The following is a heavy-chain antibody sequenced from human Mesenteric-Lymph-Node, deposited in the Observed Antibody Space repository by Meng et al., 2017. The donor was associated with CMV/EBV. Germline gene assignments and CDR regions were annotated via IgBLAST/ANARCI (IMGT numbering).Heavy chain of an antibody. V-gene: IGHV1-8*02. CDR1: GYTFTSYD. Sequence: ASVKVSCKASGYTFTSYDINWVRQATGQGPEWRGWMNPNSGNTGYAQKFQGRVTMTRNTSTSTAYMEMSSKSSVDTSAYYCARGVNPDWFDPWGQGTLVTVSS. CDR2: MNPNSGNT. D-gene: IGHD3-16*02. J-gene: IGHJ5*02. CDR3: ARGVNPDWFDP.